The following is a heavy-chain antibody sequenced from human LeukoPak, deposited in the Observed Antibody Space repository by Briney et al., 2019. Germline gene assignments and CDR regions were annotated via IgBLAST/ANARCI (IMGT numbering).Heavy chain of an antibody. V-gene: IGHV1-8*01. J-gene: IGHJ6*02. Sequence: ASVTVSCKASGYTFTSYDINWVRQATGQGLEWMGWMNPNSGNTGYAQKFQGRVTMTRNTSISTAYMELSSLRSEDTAVYYCARGSYYDFWSGYYTYYYYGMDVWGQGTTVTVSS. CDR2: MNPNSGNT. CDR1: GYTFTSYD. CDR3: ARGSYYDFWSGYYTYYYYGMDV. D-gene: IGHD3-3*01.